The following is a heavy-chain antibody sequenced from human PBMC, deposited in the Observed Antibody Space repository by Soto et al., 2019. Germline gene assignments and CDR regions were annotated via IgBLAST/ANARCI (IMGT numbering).Heavy chain of an antibody. CDR1: GFTFSNAW. CDR2: IKSKTDGGTT. Sequence: GGSLRLSCAASGFTFSNAWMSWVRQAPGKGLEWVGRIKSKTDGGTTDYAAPVKGRFTISRDDSKNTLYLQMNSLKTEDAAVYYCTENGDYYGSGSYLFDPWGQGTLVTVSS. V-gene: IGHV3-15*01. D-gene: IGHD3-10*01. J-gene: IGHJ5*02. CDR3: TENGDYYGSGSYLFDP.